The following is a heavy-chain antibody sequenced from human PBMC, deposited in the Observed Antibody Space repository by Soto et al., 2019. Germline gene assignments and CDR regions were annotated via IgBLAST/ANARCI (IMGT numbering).Heavy chain of an antibody. D-gene: IGHD1-7*01. Sequence: QVQLQESGPGLVKPSQTLSLTCTVSGGSISTGGYYWSWLRQPPGRGLEWIGYIHHSGMTFSNPALPRRVAISIDTSKTKFSLKLSSVAAADTAVYYCATGRLELHDSFDIWGQGTMVSVSS. CDR3: ATGRLELHDSFDI. V-gene: IGHV4-31*03. CDR1: GGSISTGGYY. CDR2: IHHSGMT. J-gene: IGHJ3*02.